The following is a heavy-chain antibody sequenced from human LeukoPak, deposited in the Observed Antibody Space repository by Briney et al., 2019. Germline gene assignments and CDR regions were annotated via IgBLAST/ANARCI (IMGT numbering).Heavy chain of an antibody. Sequence: GGSLRLSCAASGFTVSSNYMSWVRQAPGKGLEWVSVIYSGGSTYYADSVKGRFTISRDNSKNTLYLQMNSLRAEDTAVYYCARTYYYGSGPFDPWGQGTLVTVSS. CDR2: IYSGGST. J-gene: IGHJ5*02. CDR3: ARTYYYGSGPFDP. D-gene: IGHD3-10*01. CDR1: GFTVSSNY. V-gene: IGHV3-53*01.